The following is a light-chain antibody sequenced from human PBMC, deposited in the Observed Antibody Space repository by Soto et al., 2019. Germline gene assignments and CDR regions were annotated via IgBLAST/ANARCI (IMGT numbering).Light chain of an antibody. CDR3: ASWDDSLRGYV. V-gene: IGLV1-47*01. J-gene: IGLJ1*01. CDR1: SSSIGSNY. Sequence: QSVLTQPPSASGTPGQRVTISCSGSSSSIGSNYVYWYQQLPGTAPKLLIYRNDQRPSGVPDRFSGSKSGTSASLAISGLRSEDEADYYCASWDDSLRGYVFGSGTKVTVL. CDR2: RND.